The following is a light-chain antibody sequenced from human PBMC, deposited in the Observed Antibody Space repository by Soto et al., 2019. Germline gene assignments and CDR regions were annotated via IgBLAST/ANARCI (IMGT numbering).Light chain of an antibody. CDR2: AAS. Sequence: DIQLTQSPSFLSASVGDRVTITCRASQGISSYLAWYQQIPGKAPNLLIYAASTLQSGVPSRFSGSGSGTEFTLTISSLQPEDFATYYCQQLSSYRYTFGQGTKLEIK. V-gene: IGKV1-9*01. CDR3: QQLSSYRYT. CDR1: QGISSY. J-gene: IGKJ2*01.